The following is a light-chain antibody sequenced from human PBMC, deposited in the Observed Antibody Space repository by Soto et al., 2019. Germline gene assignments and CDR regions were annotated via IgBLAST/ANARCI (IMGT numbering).Light chain of an antibody. CDR1: SSDVGSYNF. CDR2: EVS. J-gene: IGLJ3*02. CDR3: CSYAGSSTWV. V-gene: IGLV2-23*02. Sequence: QSVLTQPASVSGSPGQSITISCTGTSSDVGSYNFVSWYQQHPGKAPKLMISEVSKRPSGVSNRFSGSKSGNTASLTISGLQAEDEADYYCCSYAGSSTWVFGGGTQLTVL.